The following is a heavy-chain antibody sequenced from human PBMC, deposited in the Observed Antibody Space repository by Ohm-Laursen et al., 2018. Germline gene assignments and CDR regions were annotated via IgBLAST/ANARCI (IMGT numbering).Heavy chain of an antibody. J-gene: IGHJ4*02. CDR3: ARMNPYLSYGFDY. CDR2: IYHSGST. CDR1: GYSISSGYY. D-gene: IGHD5-18*01. V-gene: IGHV4-38-2*01. Sequence: SQTLSLTCAVSGYSISSGYYWGWIRQPPGKGLEWIGSIYHSGSTYYNPSLKSRVTISVDTSKNQFSLKLSSVTAAGTAVYYCARMNPYLSYGFDYWGQGTLVTVSS.